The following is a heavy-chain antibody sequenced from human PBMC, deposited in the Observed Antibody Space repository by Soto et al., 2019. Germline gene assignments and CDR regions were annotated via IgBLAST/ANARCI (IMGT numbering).Heavy chain of an antibody. J-gene: IGHJ4*02. CDR2: ISGSGGST. CDR1: GFTFSSYA. D-gene: IGHD3-22*01. V-gene: IGHV3-23*01. Sequence: GGSLRLSCAASGFTFSSYAMSWVRQAPGKGLEWVSAISGSGGSTYYADSVKGRFTISRDNSKSTLYLQMNSLRAEDTAVYYCAKDVGIVVVITNFDYWGQGTLVTVSS. CDR3: AKDVGIVVVITNFDY.